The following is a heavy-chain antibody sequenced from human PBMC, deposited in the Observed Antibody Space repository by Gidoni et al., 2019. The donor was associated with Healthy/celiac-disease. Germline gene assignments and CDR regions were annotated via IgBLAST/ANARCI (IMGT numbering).Heavy chain of an antibody. J-gene: IGHJ5*02. Sequence: EVQLVESGGGLVQPGRSLRLSCAASGFTFDDYAMHWVRQAPGKGLGWVSGISWNSGSIGYADSVKGRFTISRDNAKNSLYLQMNSLRAEDTALYHCAKGNYYYDSSGYFWFDPWGQGTLVTVSS. D-gene: IGHD3-22*01. CDR3: AKGNYYYDSSGYFWFDP. CDR2: ISWNSGSI. V-gene: IGHV3-9*01. CDR1: GFTFDDYA.